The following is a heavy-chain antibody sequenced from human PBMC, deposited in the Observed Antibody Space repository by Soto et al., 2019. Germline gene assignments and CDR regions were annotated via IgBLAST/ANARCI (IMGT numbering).Heavy chain of an antibody. CDR2: IFYSGGT. D-gene: IGHD6-19*01. Sequence: SETLSLTCTVSGGSIRSHYWSWIRQSPGKGPEWIGYIFYSGGTNCSPSLKSRVTISVDTSKNQFSLRLSSVTAADTAVYYCATRREGSSGWHAFDIWGQGTMVTVSS. CDR1: GGSIRSHY. J-gene: IGHJ3*02. V-gene: IGHV4-59*08. CDR3: ATRREGSSGWHAFDI.